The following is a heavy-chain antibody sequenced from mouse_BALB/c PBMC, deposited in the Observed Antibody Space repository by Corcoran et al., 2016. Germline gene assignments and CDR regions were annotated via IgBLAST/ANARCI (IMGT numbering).Heavy chain of an antibody. CDR3: ATPYGYDDAMDY. CDR2: IDAENGNT. D-gene: IGHD2-2*01. Sequence: EVQLQQSGTELVRPGAIVKLSCKAYGFNIKDYYMHWLTQRPEQGREWIGWIDAENGNTIYDPKFQGKASITADTSSNTAYLQLSSLTSEDTAVYYCATPYGYDDAMDYWGQGTSVTVSS. J-gene: IGHJ4*01. CDR1: GFNIKDYY. V-gene: IGHV14-1*02.